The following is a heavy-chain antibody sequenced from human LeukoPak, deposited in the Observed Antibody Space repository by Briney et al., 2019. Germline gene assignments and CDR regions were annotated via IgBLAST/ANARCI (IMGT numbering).Heavy chain of an antibody. CDR1: GGSISRSDHY. CDR3: ARPDSNYYGMDV. D-gene: IGHD6-13*01. Sequence: SETLSLTCSVSGGSISRSDHYWSWIRQPPGKGLEWIGSIYYSGSTYYNPSLKSRVTISVDTSKNQFSLKLSSVTAADTAVYYCARPDSNYYGMDVWGQGTTVTVSS. J-gene: IGHJ6*02. V-gene: IGHV4-39*01. CDR2: IYYSGST.